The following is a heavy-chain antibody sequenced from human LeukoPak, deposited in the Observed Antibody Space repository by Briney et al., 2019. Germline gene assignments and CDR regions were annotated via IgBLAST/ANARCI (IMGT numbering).Heavy chain of an antibody. CDR2: ISAYNGNT. CDR1: GYTFTDDY. CDR3: ASWGRPTNFMVRGRWFDP. V-gene: IGHV1-18*04. D-gene: IGHD3-10*01. J-gene: IGHJ5*02. Sequence: ASVKVSCKASGYTFTDDYVHWVRQAPGQGLEWMGWISAYNGNTNYAQKLQGRVTMTTDTSTSTAYMELSSLRSEDTAVYYCASWGRPTNFMVRGRWFDPWGQGTLVTVSS.